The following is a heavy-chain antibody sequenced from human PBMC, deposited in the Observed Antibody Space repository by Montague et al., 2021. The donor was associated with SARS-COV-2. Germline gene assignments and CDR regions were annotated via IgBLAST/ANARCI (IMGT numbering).Heavy chain of an antibody. CDR3: ARDRERYDASDYSGVYYYYGMDV. CDR1: GGSISSGSYY. CDR2: IYTSGSA. J-gene: IGHJ6*02. V-gene: IGHV4-61*02. D-gene: IGHD3-22*01. Sequence: TLSLTCTVSGGSISSGSYYWTWIRQPAGKGLEWIGRIYTSGSANYNASLKSRVTISLDTSKNQFSLKLSSVTAADTAVYYCARDRERYDASDYSGVYYYYGMDVWGQGAMIIVSS.